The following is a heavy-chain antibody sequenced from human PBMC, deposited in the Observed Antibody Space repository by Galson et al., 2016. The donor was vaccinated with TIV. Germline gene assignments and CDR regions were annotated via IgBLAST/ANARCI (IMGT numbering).Heavy chain of an antibody. Sequence: SVKVSCKASGYIFINYYIHWVRQAPGQGLEWLGWFNPDSGATQYAQQFQGRVTMTRDTSISTAYMELRRLISDDTAVYYCARVNWARAFDYWGQGTQVTVSS. CDR1: GYIFINYY. J-gene: IGHJ4*02. V-gene: IGHV1-2*02. CDR2: FNPDSGAT. CDR3: ARVNWARAFDY. D-gene: IGHD7-27*01.